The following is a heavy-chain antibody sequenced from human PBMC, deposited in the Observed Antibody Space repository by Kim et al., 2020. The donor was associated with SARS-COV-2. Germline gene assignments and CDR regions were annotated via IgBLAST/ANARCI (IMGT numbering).Heavy chain of an antibody. V-gene: IGHV4-59*08. CDR1: GGSISSYY. Sequence: SETLSLTCTVSGGSISSYYWSWIRQPPGKGLEWIGYIYYSGSTNYNPSLKSRVTISVDTSKNQFSLKLSSVTAADTAVYYCARHVPYCGGDCYPHDAFDIWGQGTMVTVSS. D-gene: IGHD2-21*02. CDR3: ARHVPYCGGDCYPHDAFDI. J-gene: IGHJ3*02. CDR2: IYYSGST.